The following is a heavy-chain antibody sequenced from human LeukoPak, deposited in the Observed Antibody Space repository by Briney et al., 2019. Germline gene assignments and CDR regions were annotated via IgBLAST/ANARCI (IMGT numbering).Heavy chain of an antibody. Sequence: GSLRLSCSASGFTFSSYAMSWGRQAPGNGVEGVSGISGFGDSTYYADSVKGRFTISRDNSKNTLYLQMNSLRVEDTAVYFCAKPRRETTRSVDYWGQGTLVTVSS. D-gene: IGHD4-17*01. CDR2: ISGFGDST. V-gene: IGHV3-23*01. J-gene: IGHJ4*02. CDR3: AKPRRETTRSVDY. CDR1: GFTFSSYA.